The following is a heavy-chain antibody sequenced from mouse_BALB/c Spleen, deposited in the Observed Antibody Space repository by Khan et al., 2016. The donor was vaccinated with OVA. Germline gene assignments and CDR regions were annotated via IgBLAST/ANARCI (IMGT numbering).Heavy chain of an antibody. V-gene: IGHV3-2*02. CDR1: GYSITSGYG. J-gene: IGHJ2*01. CDR2: ICYGGSN. CDR3: ARTARRKY. Sequence: VKLLESGPGLVKPSQSLSLTCTVTGYSITSGYGWNWIRQFPGNKLEWMGYICYGGSNNYNPSLKIRISITRDTSKNQFFLQLNSVTTDDTATYYCARTARRKYWGHGTTLTVS. D-gene: IGHD1-2*01.